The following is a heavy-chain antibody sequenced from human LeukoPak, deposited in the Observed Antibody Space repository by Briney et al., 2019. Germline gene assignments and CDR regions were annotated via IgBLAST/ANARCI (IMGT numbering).Heavy chain of an antibody. Sequence: GASVKVSCKASGYTFTSYDINWVRQAPGQGLEWMGWMNPNSGNTGYAQKFQGRVTMTRNTSISTAYMELSSLRAEDTAVYYCAKERAGYTNPYYFDYWGQGTLVTVSS. CDR2: MNPNSGNT. V-gene: IGHV1-8*01. D-gene: IGHD3-16*02. J-gene: IGHJ4*02. CDR1: GYTFTSYD. CDR3: AKERAGYTNPYYFDY.